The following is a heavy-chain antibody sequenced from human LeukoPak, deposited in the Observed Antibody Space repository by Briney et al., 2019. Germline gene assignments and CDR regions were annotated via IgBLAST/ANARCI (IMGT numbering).Heavy chain of an antibody. Sequence: GGSLRLSCAASGFTFDDYAMHWVRQAPGKGLEWVSGISWNGGSIGYADSVKGRFTISRDNAKNSLYLQMNSLRAEDTALYYCAKVYGTGWFDPWGQGTLVTVSS. D-gene: IGHD1-14*01. CDR1: GFTFDDYA. V-gene: IGHV3-9*01. J-gene: IGHJ5*02. CDR3: AKVYGTGWFDP. CDR2: ISWNGGSI.